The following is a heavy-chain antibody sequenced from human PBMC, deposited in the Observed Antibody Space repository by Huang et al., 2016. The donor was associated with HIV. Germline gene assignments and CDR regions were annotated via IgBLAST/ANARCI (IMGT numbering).Heavy chain of an antibody. CDR2: IYYSGST. CDR3: ARHMDCSSSSCLAGGHERGPFDM. D-gene: IGHD2-2*01. CDR1: GGSISSSSYY. V-gene: IGHV4-39*01. Sequence: QLQLQESGPGLVKPSETLSLTCSVSGGSISSSSYYWGWIRQPPGKGLEWIGSIYYSGSTFYNPSLMSRVTISVDTSKNQFCRRLSSVTAADTSVYYCARHMDCSSSSCLAGGHERGPFDMWGQGTMVTVSS. J-gene: IGHJ3*02.